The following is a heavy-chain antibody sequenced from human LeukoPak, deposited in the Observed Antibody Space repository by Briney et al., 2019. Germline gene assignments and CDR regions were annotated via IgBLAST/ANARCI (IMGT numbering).Heavy chain of an antibody. Sequence: SETLSLTCTVSGGSISDYSWTWIRQPPGKGLEWIGNISYIGSTNYSPSLKSRVTISIDTSKSQFSLKLSSVTAADTAVYYCATGDDYGDSRGAFDIWGQGTMATVSS. J-gene: IGHJ3*02. D-gene: IGHD4-17*01. CDR3: ATGDDYGDSRGAFDI. CDR2: ISYIGST. V-gene: IGHV4-59*01. CDR1: GGSISDYS.